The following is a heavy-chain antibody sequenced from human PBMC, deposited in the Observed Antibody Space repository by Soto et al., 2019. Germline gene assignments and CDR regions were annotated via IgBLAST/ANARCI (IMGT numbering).Heavy chain of an antibody. J-gene: IGHJ6*03. Sequence: EVQLVESGGGLVQPGGSLRLSCAASGFTFSSYWIHWVRQGPGKGLVWVSRINTDASRTNYADSVKGRFTISRDNAKNTVYLLVNSLSDEDTALYFCVRGASGRYYMDVWGKGTTVTVSS. D-gene: IGHD3-10*01. CDR1: GFTFSSYW. V-gene: IGHV3-74*01. CDR2: INTDASRT. CDR3: VRGASGRYYMDV.